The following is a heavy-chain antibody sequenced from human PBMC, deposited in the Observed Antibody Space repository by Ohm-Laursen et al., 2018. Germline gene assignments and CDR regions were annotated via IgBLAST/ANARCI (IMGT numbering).Heavy chain of an antibody. J-gene: IGHJ3*02. V-gene: IGHV3-30*03. CDR3: ASRDGPPGAFDI. CDR2: ISYDGSNK. CDR1: GFTFSSYW. Sequence: SLRLSCAASGFTFSSYWMSWVRQAPGKGLEWVAVISYDGSNKYYADSVKGRFTISRDNSKNTLYLQMNSLRAEDTAVYYCASRDGPPGAFDIWGQGTMVTVSS. D-gene: IGHD5-24*01.